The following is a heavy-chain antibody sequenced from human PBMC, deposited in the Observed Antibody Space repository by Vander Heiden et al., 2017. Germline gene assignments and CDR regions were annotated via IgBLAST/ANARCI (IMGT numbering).Heavy chain of an antibody. CDR3: AKDSLPTYYYDSSAEVDY. Sequence: EVQLLESGGGLVQPGGSLRLSCAASGFTFSRYAMSWVRQAPGKGLEWVSAISGSGGSTYYADSVKGRFTISRDNSKNTLYLQMNSLRAEDTAVYYCAKDSLPTYYYDSSAEVDYWGQGTLVTVSS. D-gene: IGHD3-22*01. CDR1: GFTFSRYA. J-gene: IGHJ4*02. V-gene: IGHV3-23*01. CDR2: ISGSGGST.